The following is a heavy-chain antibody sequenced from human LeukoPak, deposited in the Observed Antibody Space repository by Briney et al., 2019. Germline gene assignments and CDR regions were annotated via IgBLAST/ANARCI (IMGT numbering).Heavy chain of an antibody. CDR2: IYHSGST. CDR1: GYSISSGYY. V-gene: IGHV4-38-2*02. J-gene: IGHJ4*02. CDR3: ARVPHIVVVTAGGYFDY. Sequence: SETLSLTCTVSGYSISSGYYWGWIRQPPGKGLEWIGSIYHSGSTYYNPSLKSQVTISVDTSKNQFSLKLSSVTAADTAVYYCARVPHIVVVTAGGYFDYWGQGTLVTVSS. D-gene: IGHD2-21*02.